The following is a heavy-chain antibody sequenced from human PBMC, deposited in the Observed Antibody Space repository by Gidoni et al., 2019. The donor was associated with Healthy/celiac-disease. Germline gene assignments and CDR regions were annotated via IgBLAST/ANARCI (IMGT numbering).Heavy chain of an antibody. V-gene: IGHV1-3*01. J-gene: IGHJ6*01. CDR1: GYTFTSYA. CDR2: IHAAHGNT. CDR3: ARGHYGMDV. Sequence: QVQLVQSAAEVKKPGASVKVSCTAAGYTFTSYAMPWVRQAPGQRLEWMGWIHAAHGNTKYSQKFQGRVTITRDTSASTAYMELSSLRSEDTAVYYCARGHYGMDVWGQGTTVTVSS.